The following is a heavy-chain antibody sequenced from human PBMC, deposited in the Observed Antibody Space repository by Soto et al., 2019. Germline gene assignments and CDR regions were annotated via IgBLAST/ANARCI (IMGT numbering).Heavy chain of an antibody. Sequence: QVQLVQSGAEVKKPGSSVKVSCKASGGTISSYAISWVRQAPGQGLEWMGGIIPIFGTANYAQKFQGRVTITADESTSTAYMELSSLRSEDTAVYYCARSTVTTRPESNWFDPWGQGTLVTVSS. J-gene: IGHJ5*02. CDR2: IIPIFGTA. CDR1: GGTISSYA. V-gene: IGHV1-69*12. CDR3: ARSTVTTRPESNWFDP. D-gene: IGHD4-17*01.